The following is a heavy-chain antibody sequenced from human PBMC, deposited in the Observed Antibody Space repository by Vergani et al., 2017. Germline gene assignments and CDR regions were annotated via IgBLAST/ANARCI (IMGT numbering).Heavy chain of an antibody. V-gene: IGHV4-61*02. Sequence: QVQLQESGPGLVKPSQPLSLTCTVSGGSISSGSYYWSWIRQPAGKGLEWIGRIYTSGSTNYNPSLKSRVTISVDTSKNQFSLKLSSVTAADTAVYYCATRRWQQLAYYFDYWGQGTLVTVSS. CDR3: ATRRWQQLAYYFDY. D-gene: IGHD6-13*01. CDR1: GGSISSGSYY. CDR2: IYTSGST. J-gene: IGHJ4*02.